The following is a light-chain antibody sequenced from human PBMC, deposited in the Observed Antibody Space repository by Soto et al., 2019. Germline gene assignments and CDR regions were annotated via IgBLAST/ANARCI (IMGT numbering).Light chain of an antibody. CDR3: MQALQTPT. Sequence: DIVMTQSPLSLPVTPGEPASISCRSSQSLLHRNGYNYLDWYLQKPGQSPQLLIYLGSNRASGVPDRFSGSGSGTDFTLKMSRVEAEDVGVYYCMQALQTPTFGGGTKVEIK. CDR1: QSLLHRNGYNY. V-gene: IGKV2-28*01. CDR2: LGS. J-gene: IGKJ4*01.